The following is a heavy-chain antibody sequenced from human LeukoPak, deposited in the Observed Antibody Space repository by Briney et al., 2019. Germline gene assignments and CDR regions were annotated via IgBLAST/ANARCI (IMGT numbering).Heavy chain of an antibody. Sequence: GGSLRLPCAASGFTFTSYGMNWVRQAPGKGLEWVSSISSSSSYIYYADPVKGRFTISRDNAKNSLYLQMNSLRADDTAVYYCAREAADTSGYSFDYWGQGTQVTVSS. D-gene: IGHD3-22*01. CDR1: GFTFTSYG. CDR3: AREAADTSGYSFDY. V-gene: IGHV3-21*01. J-gene: IGHJ4*02. CDR2: ISSSSSYI.